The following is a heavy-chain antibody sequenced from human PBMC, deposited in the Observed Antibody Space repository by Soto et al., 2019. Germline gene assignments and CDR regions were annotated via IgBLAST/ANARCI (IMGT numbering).Heavy chain of an antibody. V-gene: IGHV4-59*01. D-gene: IGHD3-10*01. CDR2: IYYSGST. J-gene: IGHJ4*02. Sequence: PSEALSLTCPVSGGSIKSYYWGWFRQPPGKGLEWIGSIYYSGSTNSSPSLKSRVTMSVDTSKNQFSLKLSAVIAADTAMYYCARYSYGSDYYFDYWGQGTLVTVSS. CDR3: ARYSYGSDYYFDY. CDR1: GGSIKSYY.